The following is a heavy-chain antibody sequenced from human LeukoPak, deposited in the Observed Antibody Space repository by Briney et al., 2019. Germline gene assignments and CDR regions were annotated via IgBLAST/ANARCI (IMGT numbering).Heavy chain of an antibody. V-gene: IGHV1-18*01. CDR1: GYTFTSYG. J-gene: IGHJ4*02. Sequence: ASVKVSCKASGYTFTSYGISWRRQAPGQGLELVGWISAYNGNTNYAQKLYGRVTMTTDTSTSTAYMELSSLRSDDTAVYYCARDEAYCSSPSCYMPHFDYWGQGTLVTVSS. CDR3: ARDEAYCSSPSCYMPHFDY. D-gene: IGHD2-2*02. CDR2: ISAYNGNT.